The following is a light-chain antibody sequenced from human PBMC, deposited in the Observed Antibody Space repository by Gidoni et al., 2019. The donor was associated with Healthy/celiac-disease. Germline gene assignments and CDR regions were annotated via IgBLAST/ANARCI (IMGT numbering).Light chain of an antibody. CDR1: QSISSY. Sequence: DIQMTQSLSSLSASVGDRVTITCRASQSISSYLNWYQQKPGKAPKLLIYAASSLQRGVPSRFSGSGSGTDFTLTISSLQPEDFATYYCQQSYSTLVTFGQGTKVEIK. V-gene: IGKV1-39*01. J-gene: IGKJ1*01. CDR2: AAS. CDR3: QQSYSTLVT.